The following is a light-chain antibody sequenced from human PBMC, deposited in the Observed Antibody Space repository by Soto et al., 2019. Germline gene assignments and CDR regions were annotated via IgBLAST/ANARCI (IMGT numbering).Light chain of an antibody. CDR2: DAS. V-gene: IGKV3-11*01. CDR1: QSVSSY. J-gene: IGKJ4*01. Sequence: ESLLTQSPTSLSFSPVEIATLSCRASQSVSSYLAWYQQKPGQAPRLLIYDASNRATGIPARFSGSGSGTDFTLTISSLEPEDFAVYYCQQRSNWLLTFGGGTKVDIK. CDR3: QQRSNWLLT.